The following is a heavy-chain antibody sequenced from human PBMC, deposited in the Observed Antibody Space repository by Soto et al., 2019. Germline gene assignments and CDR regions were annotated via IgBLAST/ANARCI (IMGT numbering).Heavy chain of an antibody. D-gene: IGHD1-26*01. CDR2: ISSSSRTI. Sequence: EVQLVDSGGGLVQLGGCLRLSCAASGFTFSSYTMNWVRQAPGKGLEWISYISSSSRTIYYADSVKGRFTISRDNAQNSLYLQMTSLRDEDTAVYYCARVPTRALDYWGQGTLVTVSS. J-gene: IGHJ4*02. CDR3: ARVPTRALDY. CDR1: GFTFSSYT. V-gene: IGHV3-48*02.